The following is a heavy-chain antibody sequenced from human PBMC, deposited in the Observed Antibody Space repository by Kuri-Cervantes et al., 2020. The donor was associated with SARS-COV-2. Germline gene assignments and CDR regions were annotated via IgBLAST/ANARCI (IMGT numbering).Heavy chain of an antibody. D-gene: IGHD1-26*01. J-gene: IGHJ1*01. CDR1: GYSFTSYY. V-gene: IGHV1-2*02. Sequence: ASVKVSCKASGYSFTSYYINWVRQAPGQGLEWMGWINVNNRATSYAQKFQGRVTMTRDTSVLTAYMELSSLRSDDTAVFYCARSGSYGYFQHWGQGTLVTVSS. CDR3: ARSGSYGYFQH. CDR2: INVNNRAT.